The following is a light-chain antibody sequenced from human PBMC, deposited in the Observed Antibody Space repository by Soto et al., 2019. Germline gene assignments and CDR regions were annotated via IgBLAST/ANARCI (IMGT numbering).Light chain of an antibody. Sequence: IVMTQSPDSLAVSLGERATINCKSSQSVLYSSNTKNYLAWAQQKPGQPPRLIIYWASTRESGVPDRFSGSGSGTEFTLTISSMQAEDVEVYYCQQYSNTPQSFGQGTKVEIK. V-gene: IGKV4-1*01. CDR2: WAS. CDR1: QSVLYSSNTKNY. CDR3: QQYSNTPQS. J-gene: IGKJ1*01.